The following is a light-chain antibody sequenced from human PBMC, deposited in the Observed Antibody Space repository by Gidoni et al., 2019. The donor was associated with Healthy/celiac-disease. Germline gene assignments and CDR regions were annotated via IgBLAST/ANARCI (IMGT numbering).Light chain of an antibody. Sequence: EIVLTQSPATLSLSPGERATLSCRASQCVSSYLAWYQQNPGQAPRLLIYYASNRATGIPARFSGSGSGTDFTLTISSLEPEDFAVYYCQQRSNWPPITFGQGARLEIK. V-gene: IGKV3-11*01. CDR1: QCVSSY. CDR3: QQRSNWPPIT. J-gene: IGKJ5*01. CDR2: YAS.